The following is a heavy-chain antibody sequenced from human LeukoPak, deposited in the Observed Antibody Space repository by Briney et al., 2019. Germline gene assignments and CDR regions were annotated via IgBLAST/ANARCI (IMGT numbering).Heavy chain of an antibody. CDR2: IYYSGST. CDR3: ARMAALKYSYGYTLAVFDY. Sequence: SESLSLTCTVSGGSISSYYWSWIRQPPGKGLEWIGYIYYSGSTNYNPSLKSRVTISVDTSKNQFSLKLSSVTAADTAVYYCARMAALKYSYGYTLAVFDYWGQGTLVTVSS. CDR1: GGSISSYY. V-gene: IGHV4-59*01. D-gene: IGHD5-18*01. J-gene: IGHJ4*02.